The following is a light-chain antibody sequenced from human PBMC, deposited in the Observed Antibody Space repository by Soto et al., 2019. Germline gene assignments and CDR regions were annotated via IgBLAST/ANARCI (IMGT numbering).Light chain of an antibody. CDR3: VLYMGSGYWV. CDR1: SGSVSTSYY. CDR2: STN. V-gene: IGLV8-61*01. Sequence: QTVVTQEPSFSVSPGGTVTLTCGLSSGSVSTSYYPSWYQQTPGQAPRTLIYSTNTRSSGVPDRFSGSILGNNAALTITGAQADDESDYYCVLYMGSGYWVFDGGTKLTVL. J-gene: IGLJ3*02.